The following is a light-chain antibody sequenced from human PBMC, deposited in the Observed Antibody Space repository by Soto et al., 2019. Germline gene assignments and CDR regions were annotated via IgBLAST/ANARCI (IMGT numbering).Light chain of an antibody. CDR1: QSVRNNY. V-gene: IGKV3-20*01. CDR2: GAS. CDR3: QQFGSYPLT. J-gene: IGKJ4*01. Sequence: EIVLTQSPGTLSLSPGERATLSCRASQSVRNNYLAWYQQKPGQTPRFLIYGASTRATGIPDRFSGGGSGTDLTITISRLEPEDFEVYYCQQFGSYPLTFGGGTKVDIK.